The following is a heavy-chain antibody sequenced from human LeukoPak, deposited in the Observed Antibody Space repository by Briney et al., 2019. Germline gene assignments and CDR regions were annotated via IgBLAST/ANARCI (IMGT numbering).Heavy chain of an antibody. CDR3: AKNYFGSGTYSPHVS. CDR1: GYTFTTYD. J-gene: IGHJ5*02. D-gene: IGHD3-10*01. V-gene: IGHV1-8*03. CDR2: MNPGSGIT. Sequence: GASVKVSCKASGYTFTTYDINWVRQATGQGLEWMGWMNPGSGITGYAQRFQGRVTITWDTSISTAYMELSSLRSEDTAMYYCAKNYFGSGTYSPHVSWGQGTLVTVSS.